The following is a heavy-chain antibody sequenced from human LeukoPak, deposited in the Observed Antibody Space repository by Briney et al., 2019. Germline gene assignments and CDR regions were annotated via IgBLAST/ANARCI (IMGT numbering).Heavy chain of an antibody. J-gene: IGHJ3*02. Sequence: GGSLRLSCTASGFTFGDYAMSWVRQAPGKGLEWVGFIRSKAYGGTTEYAASVKGRFTISRDDSKIIAYLQMNSLKTEDTDVYYCTSGPLNCSSTSCYQGDDFDIWGQGTMVTVSS. CDR1: GFTFGDYA. CDR2: IRSKAYGGTT. V-gene: IGHV3-49*04. CDR3: TSGPLNCSSTSCYQGDDFDI. D-gene: IGHD2-2*01.